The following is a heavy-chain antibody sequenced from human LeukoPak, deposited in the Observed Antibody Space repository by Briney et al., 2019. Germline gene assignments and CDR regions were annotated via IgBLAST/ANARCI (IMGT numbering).Heavy chain of an antibody. V-gene: IGHV4-39*07. CDR3: ARVMKSSGWDPNDY. CDR2: IYYSGST. Sequence: PSETLSLTCTVSGGSISNSNYYWGWIRQSPGKGLEWIGCIYYSGSTYYNPSLKSRVTISVDTSKNQFSLKLSSVTAADTAVYYCARVMKSSGWDPNDYWGQGTLVTVSS. CDR1: GGSISNSNYY. J-gene: IGHJ4*02. D-gene: IGHD6-19*01.